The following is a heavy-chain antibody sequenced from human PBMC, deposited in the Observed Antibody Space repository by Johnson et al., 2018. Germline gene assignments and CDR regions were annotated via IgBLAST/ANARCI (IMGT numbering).Heavy chain of an antibody. J-gene: IGHJ1*01. Sequence: QVQLVQSGGGVVQPGRSMGLSCAASGFTFSIYSMHWVRQAPGKGLEWVAGISDDGIYKYYADSVKGRFTISRDNSNDTLSLQMVSLRAEDTAVYYCAKDRTGNWHGHFQYWGQGTLVTVSS. V-gene: IGHV3-30-3*01. CDR3: AKDRTGNWHGHFQY. CDR2: ISDDGIYK. D-gene: IGHD5-24*01. CDR1: GFTFSIYS.